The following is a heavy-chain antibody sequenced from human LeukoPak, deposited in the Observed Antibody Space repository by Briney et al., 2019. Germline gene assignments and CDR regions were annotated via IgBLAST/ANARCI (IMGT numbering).Heavy chain of an antibody. CDR2: ISGSGGST. CDR3: AKVYDYYGSGSFHY. D-gene: IGHD3-10*01. Sequence: PGGSLRLSCAASGFTFSSYAMSWVRQAPGKGLEWVSLISGSGGSTDYAASVKGRFTCSRDKSTNTLYLQMNRLRAEDTAIYYSAKVYDYYGSGSFHYWGQGTLVIVSS. V-gene: IGHV3-23*01. CDR1: GFTFSSYA. J-gene: IGHJ4*02.